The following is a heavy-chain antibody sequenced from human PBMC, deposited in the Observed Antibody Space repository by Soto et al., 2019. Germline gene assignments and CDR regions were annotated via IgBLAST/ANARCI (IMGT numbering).Heavy chain of an antibody. D-gene: IGHD2-15*01. CDR3: TTADTMAAAADVYYYGMDV. J-gene: IGHJ6*02. Sequence: GGSLRLSCAASGFTFSNAWMSWVRQAPGKGLEWVGRIKSKTDGGTTDYAAPVKGRFTISRDDSKNTLYLQMNSLKTEDTAVYYCTTADTMAAAADVYYYGMDVWGQGTTVTVSS. V-gene: IGHV3-15*01. CDR2: IKSKTDGGTT. CDR1: GFTFSNAW.